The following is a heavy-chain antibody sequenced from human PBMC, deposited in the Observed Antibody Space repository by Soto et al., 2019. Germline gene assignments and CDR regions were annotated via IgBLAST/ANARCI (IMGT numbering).Heavy chain of an antibody. CDR2: IYHSGST. Sequence: QVQLQESGPGLVKPSETLSLTCAVSGGSISSNNWWSWVRQTPGKGLEWIGEIYHSGSTNYNPSRQSRVTISLDKSTNKSSLSLTSMTAADTAVHDCARREGDCRGGSCPFYHDWGQGTLVTASS. CDR1: GGSISSNNW. D-gene: IGHD2-15*01. J-gene: IGHJ4*02. V-gene: IGHV4-4*02. CDR3: ARREGDCRGGSCPFYHD.